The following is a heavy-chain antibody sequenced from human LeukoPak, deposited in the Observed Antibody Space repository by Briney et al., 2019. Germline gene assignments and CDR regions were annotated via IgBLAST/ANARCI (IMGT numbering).Heavy chain of an antibody. V-gene: IGHV3-23*01. CDR2: ITDSGDST. Sequence: PGGSLRPSCAASGFTFSSSAMSWVRQAPGKGLEWVSAITDSGDSTYYADSVKGRFTISRDNSKNTLYLQMSSLRAEDTAVYYCAKLGTDCSSTSCYRRSFDYWGQGTLVTVSS. CDR3: AKLGTDCSSTSCYRRSFDY. CDR1: GFTFSSSA. D-gene: IGHD2-2*02. J-gene: IGHJ4*02.